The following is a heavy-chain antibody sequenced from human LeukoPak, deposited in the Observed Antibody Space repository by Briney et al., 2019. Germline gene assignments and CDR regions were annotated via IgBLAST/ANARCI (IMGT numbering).Heavy chain of an antibody. J-gene: IGHJ4*02. Sequence: SETLSLTCTVSGGSISSYYWSWIRPPPGKGLEWIGYIYYSGSTYYNPSLKSRVTISVDTSKNQFSLKLSSVTAADTAVYYCARSRGYGGNARIDYWGQGTLVTVSS. D-gene: IGHD4-23*01. V-gene: IGHV4-59*12. CDR2: IYYSGST. CDR1: GGSISSYY. CDR3: ARSRGYGGNARIDY.